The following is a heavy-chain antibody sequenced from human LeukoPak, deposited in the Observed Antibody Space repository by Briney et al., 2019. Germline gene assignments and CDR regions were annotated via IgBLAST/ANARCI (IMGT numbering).Heavy chain of an antibody. V-gene: IGHV3-30*02. J-gene: IGHJ4*02. Sequence: GGSLRLSCAASGFTFSSYGMHWVRQAPGKGLEWVAFIRYDGSNKYYADSVKGRFTISRDNSKKTLYLQMNSLRAEDTAVYYCAKIPVSYYDSSGAPGDYWGQGTLVTVSS. D-gene: IGHD3-22*01. CDR2: IRYDGSNK. CDR3: AKIPVSYYDSSGAPGDY. CDR1: GFTFSSYG.